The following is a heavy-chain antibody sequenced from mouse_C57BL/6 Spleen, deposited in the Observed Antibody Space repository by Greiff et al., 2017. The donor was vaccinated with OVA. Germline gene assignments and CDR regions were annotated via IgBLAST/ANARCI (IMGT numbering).Heavy chain of an antibody. CDR2: IRNKANGYTT. Sequence: EVKLVESGGGLVQPGGSLSLSCAASGFTFTDYYMSWVRQPPGKALEWLGFIRNKANGYTTEYSSSVKGRFTISRDNSQSILYLQMNALRAEDSATYYCARYPTCYFDYWGQGTTLTVSS. V-gene: IGHV7-3*01. CDR1: GFTFTDYY. D-gene: IGHD4-1*02. CDR3: ARYPTCYFDY. J-gene: IGHJ2*01.